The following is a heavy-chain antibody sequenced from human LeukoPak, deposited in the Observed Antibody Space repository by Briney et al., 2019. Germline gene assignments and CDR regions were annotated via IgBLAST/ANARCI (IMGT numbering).Heavy chain of an antibody. Sequence: ASVKVSCKASGYTFAGYYMYWVRQTPGQGLEWMGRINPNTGATNYAQKFQGRVTMTRDTSISTAYMELSRLRSDDTDVYYCARPLGVMADYYYGLDVWGQGTTVTVSS. V-gene: IGHV1-2*02. CDR3: ARPLGVMADYYYGLDV. D-gene: IGHD2-8*01. J-gene: IGHJ6*02. CDR1: GYTFAGYY. CDR2: INPNTGAT.